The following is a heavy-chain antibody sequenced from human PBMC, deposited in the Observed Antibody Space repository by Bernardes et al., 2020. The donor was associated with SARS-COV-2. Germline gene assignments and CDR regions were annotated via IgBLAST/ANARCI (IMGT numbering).Heavy chain of an antibody. CDR3: SRDPGFGELDYCYYGMDV. V-gene: IGHV7-4-1*02. CDR1: GYTFTSYA. CDR2: INTNTGNP. Sequence: ASVKVSCKASGYTFTSYAMNWVRQAPGQGLEWMGWINTNTGNPTYAQGFTGRFVFSLDTSVSTAYLQISSLKAEDTAVYYCSRDPGFGELDYCYYGMDVWGQGTTVTVSS. J-gene: IGHJ6*02. D-gene: IGHD3-10*01.